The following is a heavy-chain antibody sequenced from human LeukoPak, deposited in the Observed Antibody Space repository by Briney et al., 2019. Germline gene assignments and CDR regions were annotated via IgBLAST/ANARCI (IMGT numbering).Heavy chain of an antibody. CDR1: GYTFTSYD. V-gene: IGHV1-8*01. D-gene: IGHD1-26*01. CDR3: AAPEPYSGSYFFNY. J-gene: IGHJ4*02. Sequence: ASVKVSCKASGYTFTSYDINWVRQATGQGLEWMGWMNPNSGNTGYAQKFQGRVTMTRNTSISTAYMELSSLRSEDTAVYYCAAPEPYSGSYFFNYWGQGTLVTVSS. CDR2: MNPNSGNT.